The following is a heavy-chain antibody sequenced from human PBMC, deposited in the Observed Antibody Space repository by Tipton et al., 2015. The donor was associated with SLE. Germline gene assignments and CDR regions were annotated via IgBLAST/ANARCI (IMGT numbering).Heavy chain of an antibody. Sequence: TLSLTCTVSGGSISSHYWNWIRQPPGKGLEWIGYIHYIGSTNYNPSLKSRVTISLDKSKNQFSLKLTSVTAADTAVYYCARDRIPAAAYGMDVWGQGTTVTVSS. V-gene: IGHV4-59*11. J-gene: IGHJ6*02. D-gene: IGHD2-2*01. CDR2: IHYIGST. CDR1: GGSISSHY. CDR3: ARDRIPAAAYGMDV.